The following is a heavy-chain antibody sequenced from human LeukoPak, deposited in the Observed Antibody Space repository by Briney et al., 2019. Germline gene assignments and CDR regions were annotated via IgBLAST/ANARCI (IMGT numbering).Heavy chain of an antibody. CDR2: IYYSGST. D-gene: IGHD5/OR15-5a*01. Sequence: PSETLSLTCTVSGGSISSSSYYWGWIRQPPGKGLEWIGSIYYSGSTYYNPSLKSRVTISVDTSKNQFSLKLSSVTAADTAVYYCATPIYPLDAFDIWGQGTMVTVSS. CDR3: ATPIYPLDAFDI. V-gene: IGHV4-39*01. J-gene: IGHJ3*02. CDR1: GGSISSSSYY.